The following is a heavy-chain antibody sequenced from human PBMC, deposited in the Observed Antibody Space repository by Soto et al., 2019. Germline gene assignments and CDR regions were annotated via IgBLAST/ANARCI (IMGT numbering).Heavy chain of an antibody. CDR2: ISAGGGNT. D-gene: IGHD6-13*01. CDR1: GFTFSSYA. Sequence: EVQLLESGGGLVQPGGSLRLSCVVSGFTFSSYAMNWVRQAPGKGLEWVSTISAGGGNTNYSDSVKGRFTISRDKYKNTLYQQMNSLRDEDTAAYYCAEGGSWYPRFDDWGQGTLVTVSS. V-gene: IGHV3-23*01. CDR3: AEGGSWYPRFDD. J-gene: IGHJ4*02.